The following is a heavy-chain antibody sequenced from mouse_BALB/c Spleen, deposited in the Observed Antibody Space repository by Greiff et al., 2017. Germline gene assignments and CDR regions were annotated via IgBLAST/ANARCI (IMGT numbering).Heavy chain of an antibody. Sequence: EVMLVESGGGLVKPGGSLKLSCAASGFTFSSYAMSWVRQSPEKRLEWVAEISSGGSYTYYPDTVTGRFTISRDNAKNTLYLEMSSLRSEDTAMYYCARGFTTVYAMDYWGQGTSVTVAS. CDR1: GFTFSSYA. J-gene: IGHJ4*01. D-gene: IGHD1-1*01. CDR2: ISSGGSYT. CDR3: ARGFTTVYAMDY. V-gene: IGHV5-9-4*01.